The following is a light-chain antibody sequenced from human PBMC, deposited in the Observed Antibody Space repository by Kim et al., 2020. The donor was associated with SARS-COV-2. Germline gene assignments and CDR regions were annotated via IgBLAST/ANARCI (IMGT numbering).Light chain of an antibody. CDR1: HSVSRF. J-gene: IGKJ2*01. CDR3: QHYNTWPPT. V-gene: IGKV3-15*01. CDR2: SAS. Sequence: VFPGERAPRACRARHSVSRFVAWYQQKPGQAPRVLMYSASSRATGIPARFSASGSGTEFTLTISSLESEDFVVYYCQHYNTWPPTLGQGTKLEI.